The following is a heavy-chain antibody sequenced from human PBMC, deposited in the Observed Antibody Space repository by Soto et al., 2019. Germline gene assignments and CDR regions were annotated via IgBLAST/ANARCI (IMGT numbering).Heavy chain of an antibody. D-gene: IGHD3-22*01. CDR2: INHSGST. V-gene: IGHV4-34*01. J-gene: IGHJ2*01. Sequence: SQTLSLTCAVYGVSFSGYYWSWIRQPPGKGLEWIGEINHSGSTNYNPSLKSRVTISVDTSKNQFSLKLSSVTAADTAVYYCARDQNHYYDSSGYYYWYFDLWGRGTLVTVSS. CDR1: GVSFSGYY. CDR3: ARDQNHYYDSSGYYYWYFDL.